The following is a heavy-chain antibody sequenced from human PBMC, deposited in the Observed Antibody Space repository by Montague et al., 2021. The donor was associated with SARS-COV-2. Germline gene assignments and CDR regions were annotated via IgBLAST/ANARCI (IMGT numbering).Heavy chain of an antibody. CDR2: ISDSGST. D-gene: IGHD2-15*01. V-gene: IGHV4-59*08. Sequence: SETRSLTCTVSGGSISSLYWSWFRQPPGKGLEWIGYISDSGSTNYSPSLTSRVTMSVDTSKNQCSLKANSVTAADTAVCYCARHYSATLPAVYWGQGTLVTVSS. CDR3: ARHYSATLPAVY. CDR1: GGSISSLY. J-gene: IGHJ4*02.